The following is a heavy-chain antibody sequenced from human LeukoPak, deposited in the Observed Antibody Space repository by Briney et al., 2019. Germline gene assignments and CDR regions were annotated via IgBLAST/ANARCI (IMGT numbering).Heavy chain of an antibody. CDR1: GVSLSNYA. CDR3: ATDYGDYEPIDY. CDR2: ISFDGTNK. Sequence: PPGGSLRLSCTASGVSLSNYAMHWVRRPPGRGLEWVAVISFDGTNKYYGDPVEGRFSVSRDNSKNTLYLQMDSLRPDDTAMYYCATDYGDYEPIDYWGQGTLVTSPQ. V-gene: IGHV3-30*04. D-gene: IGHD4-17*01. J-gene: IGHJ4*02.